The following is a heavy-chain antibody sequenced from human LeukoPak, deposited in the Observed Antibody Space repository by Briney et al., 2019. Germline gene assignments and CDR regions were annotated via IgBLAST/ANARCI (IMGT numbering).Heavy chain of an antibody. CDR2: MNHSGST. Sequence: PSETLSLTCAVYGGXFSGYYCSWIRQPPGKGQEWLGEMNHSGSTNYNPSLKSRVTISVDTSKNQFSLKLSSVTAADTAVYYCARGPHTGVNYYDSSGYYYWGQGTLVTVSS. V-gene: IGHV4-34*01. D-gene: IGHD3-22*01. CDR3: ARGPHTGVNYYDSSGYYY. J-gene: IGHJ4*02. CDR1: GGXFSGYY.